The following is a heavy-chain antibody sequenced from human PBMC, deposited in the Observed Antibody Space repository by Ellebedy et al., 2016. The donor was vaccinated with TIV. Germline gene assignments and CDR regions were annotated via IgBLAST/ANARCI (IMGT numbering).Heavy chain of an antibody. Sequence: GESLKISXKGSGYSFTSYWIGWVRQVPGKGLEWMGIIYPGDSDTRNSPSFQGQVTISADKSIDTVYLQWTSLKASDIAMYYCARTGGGHSGNLGGYKPARRYGMDVWGQGTTVTVSS. CDR2: IYPGDSDT. CDR1: GYSFTSYW. CDR3: ARTGGGHSGNLGGYKPARRYGMDV. V-gene: IGHV5-51*01. D-gene: IGHD5-24*01. J-gene: IGHJ6*02.